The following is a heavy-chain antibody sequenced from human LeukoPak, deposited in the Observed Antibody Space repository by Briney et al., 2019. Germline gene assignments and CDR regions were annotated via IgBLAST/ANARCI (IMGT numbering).Heavy chain of an antibody. D-gene: IGHD3-10*01. CDR1: GYTFTSYD. Sequence: GASVKVSCKASGYTFTSYDINWVRQATGQGLEWMRWMNPNSGNTGYAQKFQGRVTMTRNTSISTAYMELSSLRSEDTAVYYCARARTAYGSGSYDYWGQGTLVTVSS. V-gene: IGHV1-8*01. CDR2: MNPNSGNT. CDR3: ARARTAYGSGSYDY. J-gene: IGHJ4*02.